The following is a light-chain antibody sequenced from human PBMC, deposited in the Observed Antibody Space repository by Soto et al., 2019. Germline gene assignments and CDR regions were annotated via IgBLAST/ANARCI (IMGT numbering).Light chain of an antibody. CDR2: GYS. CDR3: QQYGSSPPYT. J-gene: IGKJ2*01. CDR1: QSVSNNY. V-gene: IGKV3-20*01. Sequence: EVVLTQSPGTLSLSPGERATLSCRASQSVSNNYLAWYQQKPGQAPKLLIFGYSDRATGIPDRFSGSGSETDFPLAVSSLETEDFAVYFWQQYGSSPPYTFGQGTKLEIK.